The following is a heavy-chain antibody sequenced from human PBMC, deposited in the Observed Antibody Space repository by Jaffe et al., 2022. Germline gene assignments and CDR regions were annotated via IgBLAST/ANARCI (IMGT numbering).Heavy chain of an antibody. Sequence: EVQLVETGGGLIQRGGSLRLSCAASGFTVSSNYMSWVRQPPGKGLEWVSVIYSGGSTNYADSVKGRFTISRDNSKNTLFLQMNSLRAEDTAVYYCARARSYCSGGSCYFGQQWLEYYFDHWGQGTLVSVSS. J-gene: IGHJ4*02. CDR2: IYSGGST. D-gene: IGHD2-15*01. CDR1: GFTVSSNY. V-gene: IGHV3-53*02. CDR3: ARARSYCSGGSCYFGQQWLEYYFDH.